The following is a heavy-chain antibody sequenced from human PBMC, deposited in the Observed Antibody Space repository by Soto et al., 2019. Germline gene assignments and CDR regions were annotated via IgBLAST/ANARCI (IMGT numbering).Heavy chain of an antibody. Sequence: QVQLVESGGGLVKPGGSLRLSCAASGFTFSDYYMSWIRQAPGKGLEWVSYISSSSSYTNHPDSLKGRFTISRDNAKNSLELQMNSLREEETAVHYCARDHHRYSGYDYVDYWGQGTLVTVSS. J-gene: IGHJ4*02. V-gene: IGHV3-11*05. CDR3: ARDHHRYSGYDYVDY. CDR1: GFTFSDYY. D-gene: IGHD5-12*01. CDR2: ISSSSSYT.